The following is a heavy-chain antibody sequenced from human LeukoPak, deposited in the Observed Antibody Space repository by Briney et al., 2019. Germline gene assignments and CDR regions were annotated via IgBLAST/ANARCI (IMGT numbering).Heavy chain of an antibody. CDR2: ITGSGDTT. J-gene: IGHJ4*02. D-gene: IGHD3-16*01. Sequence: PGGSLRLSCAASGFTFNNYAMSWVRQAPGKGLEWVSAITGSGDTTYYADSVKGRFTISRDNSKNTLYLQMNSLRAEDTAAYYCAKASDYVWGTEPVFDYWGQGALVTVSS. V-gene: IGHV3-23*01. CDR1: GFTFNNYA. CDR3: AKASDYVWGTEPVFDY.